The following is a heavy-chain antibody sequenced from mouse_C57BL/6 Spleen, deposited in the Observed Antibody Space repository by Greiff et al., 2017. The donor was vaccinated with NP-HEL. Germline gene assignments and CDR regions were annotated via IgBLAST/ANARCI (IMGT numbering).Heavy chain of an antibody. CDR2: IHPSDSDT. V-gene: IGHV1-74*01. D-gene: IGHD3-2*02. CDR1: GYTFTSYW. CDR3: AIEEGSSGYDY. Sequence: QVQLQQPGAELVKPGASVKVSCKASGYTFTSYWMHWVKQRPGQGLEWIGRIHPSDSDTNYNQKFKGKATLTVDKSSSTAYMQLSSLTSEDSAVYYCAIEEGSSGYDYWGQGTTLTVSS. J-gene: IGHJ2*01.